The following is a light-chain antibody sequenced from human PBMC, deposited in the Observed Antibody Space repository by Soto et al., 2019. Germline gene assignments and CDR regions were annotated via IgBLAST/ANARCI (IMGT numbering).Light chain of an antibody. Sequence: DIQMTQYPSTLSASIVDRVTITCRASQSISYWLAWYQQKPGKAPTVLIYQASTLESGVPSRFSGSGSGTEFPLTISSLQPDDFATYYCQQYSRYSITFGGWPKVSIK. CDR2: QAS. V-gene: IGKV1-5*03. J-gene: IGKJ4*01. CDR1: QSISYW. CDR3: QQYSRYSIT.